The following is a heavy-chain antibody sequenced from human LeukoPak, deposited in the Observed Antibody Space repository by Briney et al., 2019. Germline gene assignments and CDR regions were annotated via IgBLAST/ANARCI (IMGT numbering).Heavy chain of an antibody. Sequence: ASVKVSCKASGYTFTGYYMHWVRQAPGQGLEWMGWINPNSGGANYAQKFRGRVTMTRDTSISTAYMELSRLRSDDTAVYYCARDKLRYSNWFDPWGQGTLVTVSS. V-gene: IGHV1-2*02. CDR2: INPNSGGA. CDR1: GYTFTGYY. CDR3: ARDKLRYSNWFDP. J-gene: IGHJ5*02. D-gene: IGHD3-9*01.